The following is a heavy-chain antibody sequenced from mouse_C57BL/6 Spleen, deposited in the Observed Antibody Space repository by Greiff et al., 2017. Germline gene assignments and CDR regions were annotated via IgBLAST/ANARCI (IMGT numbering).Heavy chain of an antibody. CDR1: GYAFSSSW. D-gene: IGHD3-2*02. Sequence: VQLQQSGPELVKPGASVKISCKASGYAFSSSWMNWVKQRPGKGLEWIGRIYPGDGDTNYNGKFKGKATLTANKSSSTAYMQLSSLTSEDSAVYFCAKTAQATHDYARDYWGQGTSVTVSS. V-gene: IGHV1-82*01. CDR3: AKTAQATHDYARDY. J-gene: IGHJ4*01. CDR2: IYPGDGDT.